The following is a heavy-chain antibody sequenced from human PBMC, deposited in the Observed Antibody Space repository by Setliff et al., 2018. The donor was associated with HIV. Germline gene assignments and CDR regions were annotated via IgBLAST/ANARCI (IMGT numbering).Heavy chain of an antibody. J-gene: IGHJ3*02. CDR1: GGSLSDSS. D-gene: IGHD3-10*01. Sequence: PSETLSLTCAVYGGSLSDSSWGWIRHPPGKGLEWIGEIDHSGSTNYNSSLESRVTISRDMSKKQFSLKMTSVTAADAAVYFCARGLHYHGSGSHRLGAFDIWGRGTLVTVSS. V-gene: IGHV4-34*01. CDR2: IDHSGST. CDR3: ARGLHYHGSGSHRLGAFDI.